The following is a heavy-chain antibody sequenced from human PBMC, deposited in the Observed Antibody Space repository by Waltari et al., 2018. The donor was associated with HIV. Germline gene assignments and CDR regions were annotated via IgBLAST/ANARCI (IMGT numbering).Heavy chain of an antibody. CDR3: AREEVRKTYRWGMITFASPSSGMDV. Sequence: QVQLVQSGAEVKKPGASVKVSCKASGYTFTGYHIHWVRQAPGPGIEWMGCINPDSRGTNYAHGFQGRFTMTRDTSLSTSYIELRSLRSDDTAVYYCAREEVRKTYRWGMITFASPSSGMDVWGQGTTVTVSS. CDR1: GYTFTGYH. CDR2: INPDSRGT. D-gene: IGHD3-16*01. V-gene: IGHV1-2*02. J-gene: IGHJ6*02.